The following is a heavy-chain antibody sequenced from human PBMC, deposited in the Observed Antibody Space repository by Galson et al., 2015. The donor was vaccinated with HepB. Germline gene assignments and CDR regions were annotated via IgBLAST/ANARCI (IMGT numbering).Heavy chain of an antibody. D-gene: IGHD1-26*01. CDR1: GFTFSSYA. CDR2: ISGSGGST. Sequence: SLRLSCAASGFTFSSYAMSWVRQAPGKGLEWVSAISGSGGSTYYADSVKGRFTISRDNSKNTLYLQMNSLRAEDTAVYYCAKDRVGATRNYLPPGGNAFDIWGRGTMVTVSS. J-gene: IGHJ3*02. V-gene: IGHV3-23*01. CDR3: AKDRVGATRNYLPPGGNAFDI.